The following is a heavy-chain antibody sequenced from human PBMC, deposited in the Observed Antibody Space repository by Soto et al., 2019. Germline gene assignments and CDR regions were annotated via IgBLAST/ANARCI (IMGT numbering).Heavy chain of an antibody. D-gene: IGHD6-19*01. V-gene: IGHV4-59*01. CDR3: ARVVSGWLPPSRGNWFDP. CDR2: IYYSGST. Sequence: QVQLQESGPGLVKPSETLSLTCTVSGGSISSYYWSWIRQPPGKGLEWIGYIYYSGSTNYNPSLKSRVTISVDTSKNQCSLKLSSVTAADTAVYYCARVVSGWLPPSRGNWFDPWGQGTLVTVSS. J-gene: IGHJ5*02. CDR1: GGSISSYY.